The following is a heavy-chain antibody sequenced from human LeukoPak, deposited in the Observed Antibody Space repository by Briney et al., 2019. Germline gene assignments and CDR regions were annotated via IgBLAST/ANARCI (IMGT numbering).Heavy chain of an antibody. V-gene: IGHV1-18*04. Sequence: GASVKVSCKASGYTFTGYYMHWVRQAPGQGLEWMGWINPYNANTNYAQKFQGRVTMTADTSTSTGYMELRSPRSDDTAVYYCTREWAGYFDYWGQGSLVTVSS. D-gene: IGHD1-26*01. CDR1: GYTFTGYY. J-gene: IGHJ4*02. CDR2: INPYNANT. CDR3: TREWAGYFDY.